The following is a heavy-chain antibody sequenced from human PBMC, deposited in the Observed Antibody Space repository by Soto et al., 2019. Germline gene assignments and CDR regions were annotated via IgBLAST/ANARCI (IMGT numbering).Heavy chain of an antibody. D-gene: IGHD6-13*01. CDR3: ARASRTIATPGSLAF. CDR1: GYTLSTYG. J-gene: IGHJ4*01. V-gene: IGHV1-18*01. Sequence: QVQLVQSGAEMKEPGASVKVSCKASGYTLSTYGISWVRQAPGQGLEWMGWISAYNGDTNYAQKLRGRVTMTTDTSTNTAYMEMRSLRFDDTAVYYCARASRTIATPGSLAFWGHGTLVTVSS. CDR2: ISAYNGDT.